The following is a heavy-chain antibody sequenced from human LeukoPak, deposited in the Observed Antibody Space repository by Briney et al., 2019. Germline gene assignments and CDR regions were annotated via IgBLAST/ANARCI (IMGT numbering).Heavy chain of an antibody. Sequence: GGSLRLSCAASGFTFSSYGMHWVRQAPGKGLEWVTFIRYDGSNKYYVDSVKGRFTISRDNSKNTLYLQMNSLRAEDTAVYYCAKAYSSRWSLGPWGQGTLVTVSS. J-gene: IGHJ5*02. CDR3: AKAYSSRWSLGP. D-gene: IGHD6-13*01. CDR1: GFTFSSYG. V-gene: IGHV3-30*02. CDR2: IRYDGSNK.